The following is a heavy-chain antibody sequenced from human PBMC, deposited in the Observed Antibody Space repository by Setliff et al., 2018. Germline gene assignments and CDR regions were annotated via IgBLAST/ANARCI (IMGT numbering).Heavy chain of an antibody. D-gene: IGHD2-15*01. Sequence: SETLSLTCSVSGGSVSNDYWSWIRQSPGKGLEWIGHICTSGSTNYNPSLKSRVTISVDTSKNQFSLKVSSVTAADTAVYYCARARYCSGGRCYWTWLDSWAQGTLVTVSS. V-gene: IGHV4-4*08. CDR3: ARARYCSGGRCYWTWLDS. CDR2: ICTSGST. J-gene: IGHJ5*01. CDR1: GGSVSNDY.